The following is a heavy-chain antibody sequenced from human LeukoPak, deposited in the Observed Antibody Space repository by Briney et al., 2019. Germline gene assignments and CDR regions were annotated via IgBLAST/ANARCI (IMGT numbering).Heavy chain of an antibody. CDR2: ISYDGSNK. D-gene: IGHD3-22*01. CDR3: AKESYYDSSGYYFDY. CDR1: GFTFSSYG. V-gene: IGHV3-30*18. Sequence: PGGSLRLSCAASGFTFSSYGMHWVRQAPGKGLEWVAVISYDGSNKYYADSVKGRFTISRDNSKNTLYLQMNSLRAEGTAVYYCAKESYYDSSGYYFDYWGQGTLVTVSS. J-gene: IGHJ4*02.